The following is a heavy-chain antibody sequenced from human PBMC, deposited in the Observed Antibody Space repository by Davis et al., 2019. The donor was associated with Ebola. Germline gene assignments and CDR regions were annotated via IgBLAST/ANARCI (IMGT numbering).Heavy chain of an antibody. V-gene: IGHV4-4*02. J-gene: IGHJ5*02. CDR1: GGSISSSNW. CDR2: IYHSGST. Sequence: GSLRLSCAVSGGSISSSNWWSWVRQPPGKGLEWIGEIYHSGSTNYNPSLKSRVTISVDKSKNQFSLKLSSVTAADTAVYYCARGGVYDFWTQSVFDPWGQGTLVTVSS. D-gene: IGHD3-3*01. CDR3: ARGGVYDFWTQSVFDP.